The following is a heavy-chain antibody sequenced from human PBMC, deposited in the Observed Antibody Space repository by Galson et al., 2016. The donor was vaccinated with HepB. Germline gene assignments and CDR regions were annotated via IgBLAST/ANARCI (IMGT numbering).Heavy chain of an antibody. Sequence: SVKVSCKASGYTFTSYGVSWVRQAPGQGLEWMGWISGYNGNINYAQKFQGRVTVTTDTSTSTAYLELRGLRSDDTAMYYCARDDPREDRAVVRQYDYYYGMDVWGQGTTVTVSS. CDR2: ISGYNGNI. CDR3: ARDDPREDRAVVRQYDYYYGMDV. J-gene: IGHJ6*02. D-gene: IGHD5-18*01. CDR1: GYTFTSYG. V-gene: IGHV1-18*01.